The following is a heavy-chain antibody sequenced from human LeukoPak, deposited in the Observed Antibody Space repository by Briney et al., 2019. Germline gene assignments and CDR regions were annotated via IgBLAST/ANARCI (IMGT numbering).Heavy chain of an antibody. CDR1: GGSISGYY. J-gene: IGHJ5*02. V-gene: IGHV4-59*12. D-gene: IGHD2-2*01. CDR3: ARGYCSSTSCYRRYNWFDP. Sequence: PSETLSLTCTASGGSISGYYWTWIRQPPGKGLEWIGYIYYNGNTNYNPSLKSRITISVDTSKNQFSLKLSSVTAADTAVYYCARGYCSSTSCYRRYNWFDPWGQGALVTVSS. CDR2: IYYNGNT.